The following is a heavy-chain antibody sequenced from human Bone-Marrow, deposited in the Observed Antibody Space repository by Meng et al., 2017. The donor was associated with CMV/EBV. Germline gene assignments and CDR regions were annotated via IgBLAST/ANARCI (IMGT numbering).Heavy chain of an antibody. V-gene: IGHV3-9*01. J-gene: IGHJ6*02. CDR1: GFTFDDYA. CDR2: ISWNSGSI. Sequence: GGSLRLSCAASGFTFDDYAMHWVRQAPGKGLEWVSGISWNSGSIGYADSVKGRFTISRDNAKNSLYLQMNSLRAEDTALYYCAKDMNSVWYSSSWSYYYYGMDVWGQGTTVTVSS. D-gene: IGHD6-13*01. CDR3: AKDMNSVWYSSSWSYYYYGMDV.